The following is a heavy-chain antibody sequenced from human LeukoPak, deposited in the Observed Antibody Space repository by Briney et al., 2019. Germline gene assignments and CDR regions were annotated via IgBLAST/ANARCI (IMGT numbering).Heavy chain of an antibody. CDR3: ARDSDILTGYYRGAFDI. Sequence: GGSLRLSCAASGFTFSNAWMSWVRQAPGKGLEWVGRIKSKTDGGTTDYAAPVKGRFTISRDDSKNTLYLQMNSLKTEDTAVYYCARDSDILTGYYRGAFDIWGQGTLVTVSP. J-gene: IGHJ3*02. V-gene: IGHV3-15*01. CDR1: GFTFSNAW. CDR2: IKSKTDGGTT. D-gene: IGHD3-9*01.